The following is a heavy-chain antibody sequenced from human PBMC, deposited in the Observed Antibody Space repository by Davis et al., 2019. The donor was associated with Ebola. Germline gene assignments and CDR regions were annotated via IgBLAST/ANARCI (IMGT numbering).Heavy chain of an antibody. Sequence: PGGSLRLSCAASGFTFSDYYMSWIRQAPGKGLEWVSYISSSSSYTNYADSVKGRFTISRDNAKNSLYLQMNSLRAEDTAVYYCARVLGGDSSGYCDYWGQGTLVTVSS. CDR3: ARVLGGDSSGYCDY. CDR2: ISSSSSYT. D-gene: IGHD3-22*01. J-gene: IGHJ4*02. CDR1: GFTFSDYY. V-gene: IGHV3-11*06.